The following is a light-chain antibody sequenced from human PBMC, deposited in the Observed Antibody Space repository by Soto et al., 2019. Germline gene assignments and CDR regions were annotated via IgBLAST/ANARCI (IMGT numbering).Light chain of an antibody. CDR3: CSYAGSYTWV. CDR2: DVN. J-gene: IGLJ3*02. V-gene: IGLV2-11*01. CDR1: SSDVGDSNS. Sequence: QSALTQPRSVSGSAGQSVTISCTGTSSDVGDSNSVSWFQHHPGKAPKLMIYDVNKRPSGVPDRFSGSKSGNTASLTISGLRAEDEAHYYCCSYAGSYTWVFAGGTKVTVL.